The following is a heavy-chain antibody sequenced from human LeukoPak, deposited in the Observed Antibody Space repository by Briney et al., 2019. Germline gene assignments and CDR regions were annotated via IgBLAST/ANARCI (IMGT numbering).Heavy chain of an antibody. J-gene: IGHJ5*02. D-gene: IGHD6-13*01. CDR2: IYYSGST. CDR1: GGSISSYY. Sequence: SETLSLTCTVSGGSISSYYWSWIRQPPGKGLEWIGYIYYSGSTNYNPSLKSRVTISVDTSKNQFSLKPSSVTAADTAVYYCASGSSSWLDSGWFDPWGQGTLVTVSS. V-gene: IGHV4-59*01. CDR3: ASGSSSWLDSGWFDP.